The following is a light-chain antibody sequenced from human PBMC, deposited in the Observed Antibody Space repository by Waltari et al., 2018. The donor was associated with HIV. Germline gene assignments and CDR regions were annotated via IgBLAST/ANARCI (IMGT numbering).Light chain of an antibody. V-gene: IGLV1-40*01. CDR2: GKN. CDR1: SSNLGAGHE. Sequence: QSVLTQPPSVSGAPGQRVTFSCTGSSSNLGAGHEVHWYQQLPGTDPKLLIYGKNNRPSGVPDRVSGSKSGTSASLAIAGLQAEDEGDYYCQSYDSSLSGPVFGGGTKLTVL. CDR3: QSYDSSLSGPV. J-gene: IGLJ3*02.